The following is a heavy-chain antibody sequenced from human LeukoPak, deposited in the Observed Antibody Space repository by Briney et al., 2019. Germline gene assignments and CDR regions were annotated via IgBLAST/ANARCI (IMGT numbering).Heavy chain of an antibody. CDR3: ARQMAYCSGGSCYSGALAV. Sequence: SETLSLTCTVSGGSVSNYYWSWIRQSPGKGLEWIGYIYYTETSYNPSLKSRVTISVDTSKNQFSLKLSSVTAADTAVYYCARQMAYCSGGSCYSGALAVWGKGTTVTISS. V-gene: IGHV4-59*08. J-gene: IGHJ6*04. D-gene: IGHD2-15*01. CDR1: GGSVSNYY. CDR2: IYYTET.